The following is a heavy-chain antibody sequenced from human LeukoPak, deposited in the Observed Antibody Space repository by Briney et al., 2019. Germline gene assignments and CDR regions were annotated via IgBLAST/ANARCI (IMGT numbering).Heavy chain of an antibody. D-gene: IGHD6-19*01. Sequence: ASVKVSCKASGDTFSSYAMHWVRQAPGQGLEWMGWINAGDGNTKYSQNFQGRVTITRDTSASTAYMELSSLRSEGTAVYYCAREGSSGWHDAFDIWGQGTMVTVSS. J-gene: IGHJ3*02. CDR1: GDTFSSYA. CDR3: AREGSSGWHDAFDI. V-gene: IGHV1-3*01. CDR2: INAGDGNT.